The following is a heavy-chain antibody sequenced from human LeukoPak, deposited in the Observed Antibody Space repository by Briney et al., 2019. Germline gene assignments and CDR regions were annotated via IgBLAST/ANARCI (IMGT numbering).Heavy chain of an antibody. V-gene: IGHV4-59*08. J-gene: IGHJ4*02. CDR3: GRHFGGSSGSSYTDY. CDR1: GDSISNHY. D-gene: IGHD3-10*01. CDR2: VFSSGST. Sequence: PSETLSLTCTVSGDSISNHYWNWLRQPPGKGLEWIGYVFSSGSTDYNPSLKSRVTISLDTSRNLFSLSLTSVTAADTAVYYCGRHFGGSSGSSYTDYWGQGTLVTVSS.